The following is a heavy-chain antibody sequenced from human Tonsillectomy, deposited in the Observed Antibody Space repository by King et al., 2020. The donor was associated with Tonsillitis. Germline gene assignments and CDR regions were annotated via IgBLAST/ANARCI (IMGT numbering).Heavy chain of an antibody. CDR3: AKGDPGIAVAGSGAFDY. CDR2: ISGSGGST. J-gene: IGHJ4*02. V-gene: IGHV3-23*04. CDR1: GFTFSSYA. Sequence: VQLVESGGDLVQPGGSLRLSCAASGFTFSSYAMSWVRQAPGKGLEWVSTISGSGGSTYYADSVKGRFTISRDNFKNTLYLQMNSLRAEDTAVFYCAKGDPGIAVAGSGAFDYWGQGTLVTVSS. D-gene: IGHD6-19*01.